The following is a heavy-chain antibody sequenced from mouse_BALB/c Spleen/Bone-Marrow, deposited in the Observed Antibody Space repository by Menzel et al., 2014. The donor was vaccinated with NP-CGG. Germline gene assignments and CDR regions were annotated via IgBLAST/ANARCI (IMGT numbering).Heavy chain of an antibody. V-gene: IGHV2-2*02. CDR1: GFSLTSYG. Sequence: VQLQQSGPGLVQPSQSLSITCTVSGFSLTSYGVHWVRQPPGKGLEWLGIIWSGGSTDYNAAFISRLSISKDNSKSQVFFKMNSLQPNDTAIYYCARTGPSFAYWGQGTLVTVSA. CDR3: ARTGPSFAY. CDR2: IWSGGST. J-gene: IGHJ3*01.